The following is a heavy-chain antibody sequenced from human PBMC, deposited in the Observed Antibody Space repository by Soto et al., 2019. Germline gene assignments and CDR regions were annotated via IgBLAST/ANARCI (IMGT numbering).Heavy chain of an antibody. J-gene: IGHJ4*02. CDR3: TRRSSIAAPFDY. CDR1: GGTLSSYA. V-gene: IGHV1-69*13. CDR2: IIPIFGTA. Sequence: SVKVSCKASGGTLSSYAGSWVRQAPGQGLEWMGGIIPIFGTANYAQKFQGRVTITADESTSTAYMELNSLRVEDTAVYYCTRRSSIAAPFDYWGQGTLVTVSS. D-gene: IGHD6-6*01.